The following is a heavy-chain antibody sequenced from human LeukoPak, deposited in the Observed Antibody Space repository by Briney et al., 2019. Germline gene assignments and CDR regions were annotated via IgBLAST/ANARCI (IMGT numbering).Heavy chain of an antibody. D-gene: IGHD1-7*01. CDR1: GYTFTSYG. CDR3: AKGGYNWNYGQIYYYYYMDV. V-gene: IGHV1-18*01. J-gene: IGHJ6*03. CDR2: ISAYNGNT. Sequence: GASVKVSCKASGYTFTSYGISWVRQAPGQGLEWMGWISAYNGNTNYAQKLQGRVTMTTDTPTSTAYMELSRLRSDDTAVYYCAKGGYNWNYGQIYYYYYMDVWGKGTTVTVSS.